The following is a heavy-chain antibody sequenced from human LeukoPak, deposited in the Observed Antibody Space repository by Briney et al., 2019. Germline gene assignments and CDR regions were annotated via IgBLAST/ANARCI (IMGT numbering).Heavy chain of an antibody. V-gene: IGHV1-2*02. CDR1: GYTFTGYY. D-gene: IGHD2-2*01. CDR3: ARLGYCSSTGCFDY. CDR2: INPNSGGT. J-gene: IGHJ4*02. Sequence: GASVKVSCKASGYTFTGYYMHWVRQAPGQGLEWMGWINPNSGGTNYAQKFQGRVTMTRDTSISTAYMELSRLRSDDTAVYYCARLGYCSSTGCFDYWGQGTLVTVSS.